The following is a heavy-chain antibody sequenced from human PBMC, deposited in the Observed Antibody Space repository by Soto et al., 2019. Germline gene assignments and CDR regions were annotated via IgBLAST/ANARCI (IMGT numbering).Heavy chain of an antibody. CDR1: GGSISSGDYY. V-gene: IGHV4-30-4*01. Sequence: QVQLQESGPGLVKPSQTLSLTCTVSGGSISSGDYYWSWISQPPGKGLEWIGFIYYTGGTYYKPSLKRRVTISVDRSKNESSLNLSSVAAADTAVYYCARASTGELWVYANWFDPWGPGTLVTVSS. D-gene: IGHD5-18*01. CDR3: ARASTGELWVYANWFDP. CDR2: IYYTGGT. J-gene: IGHJ5*02.